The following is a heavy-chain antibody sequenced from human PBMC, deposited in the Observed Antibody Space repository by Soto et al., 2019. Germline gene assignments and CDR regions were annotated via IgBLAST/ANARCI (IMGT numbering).Heavy chain of an antibody. CDR3: ARHPRYCTNVLCYPYYYYGMDV. CDR2: IDPSDSYT. Sequence: PGGSLKISCKGSGYSFTSYWISWVRQMPGKGLEWMGRIDPSDSYTNYSPSFQGHVTISADKSISTAYLQWSSLKASDTAMYYCARHPRYCTNVLCYPYYYYGMDVWGQGSTVTVSS. D-gene: IGHD2-8*01. CDR1: GYSFTSYW. J-gene: IGHJ6*02. V-gene: IGHV5-10-1*01.